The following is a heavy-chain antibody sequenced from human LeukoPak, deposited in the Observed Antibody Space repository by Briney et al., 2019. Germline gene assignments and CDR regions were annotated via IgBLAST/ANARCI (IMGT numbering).Heavy chain of an antibody. J-gene: IGHJ4*02. D-gene: IGHD3-3*01. Sequence: GASVKVSCKASGYTFTCYYMHWVRQAPGQGLEWMGWINPNSGGTNYAQKFQGRVTMTRDTSISTAYMELSRLRSDDTAVYYCARVSDFWSGYYTGGRTYFDYWGQGTLVTVSS. CDR3: ARVSDFWSGYYTGGRTYFDY. CDR1: GYTFTCYY. CDR2: INPNSGGT. V-gene: IGHV1-2*02.